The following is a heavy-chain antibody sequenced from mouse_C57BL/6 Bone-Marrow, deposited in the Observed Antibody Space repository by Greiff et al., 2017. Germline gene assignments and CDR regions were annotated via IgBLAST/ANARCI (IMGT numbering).Heavy chain of an antibody. J-gene: IGHJ4*01. V-gene: IGHV1-76*01. CDR3: ARRRDSSGLFYARDY. CDR2: LYPGSGNT. CDR1: GYTFTDYY. Sequence: QVHVKQSGAELVRPGASVKLSCKASGYTFTDYYINWVKQRPGQGLEWIARLYPGSGNTYYNEKFKGKATLTAEQSSSTAYMQLSSLTSEDSAVYFCARRRDSSGLFYARDYWGQGTSVTVSS. D-gene: IGHD3-2*02.